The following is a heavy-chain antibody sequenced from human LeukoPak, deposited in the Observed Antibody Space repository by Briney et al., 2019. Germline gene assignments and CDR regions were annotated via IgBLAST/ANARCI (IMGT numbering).Heavy chain of an antibody. CDR2: ISSSSSYI. CDR1: GFTFSSYS. J-gene: IGHJ3*02. D-gene: IGHD5-24*01. Sequence: PGGSLRLSCAASGFTFSSYSMNWVRQAPGKWLEWVSSISSSSSYIYYADSVKGRFTISRDNAKNSLYLQMNSLRAEDTAVYYCAREMATASRAFDIWGQGTMVTVSS. CDR3: AREMATASRAFDI. V-gene: IGHV3-21*01.